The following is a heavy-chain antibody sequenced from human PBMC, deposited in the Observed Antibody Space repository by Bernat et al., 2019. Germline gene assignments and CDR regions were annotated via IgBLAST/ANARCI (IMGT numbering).Heavy chain of an antibody. J-gene: IGHJ6*02. V-gene: IGHV4-39*01. D-gene: IGHD2-2*01. Sequence: QLQLQESGPGLVKPSETLSLTCTVSGGSISSSSYYWGWIRQPPGKGLEWIGSIYYSGSTYYNPSLKSRVTISVDTSKNQFSLKLSSVTAADTAVYYCARREYCSSTSCYEDYYYCGMDVWGQGTTVTVSS. CDR3: ARREYCSSTSCYEDYYYCGMDV. CDR1: GGSISSSSYY. CDR2: IYYSGST.